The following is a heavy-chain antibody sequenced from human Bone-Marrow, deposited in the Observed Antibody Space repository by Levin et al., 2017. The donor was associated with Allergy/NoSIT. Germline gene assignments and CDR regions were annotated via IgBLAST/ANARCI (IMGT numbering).Heavy chain of an antibody. V-gene: IGHV4-59*01. J-gene: IGHJ3*02. D-gene: IGHD1-14*01. CDR2: IYSSGNT. Sequence: PSETLSLTCSVSGDSISDYYWSWIRQPPGKGLEWIGFIYSSGNTNHNPSLKNRVSISMDTSKNQFSLKVSSVTAADTAMYYCARDLGIAGDAFDIWGQGTMVTVSS. CDR3: ARDLGIAGDAFDI. CDR1: GDSISDYY.